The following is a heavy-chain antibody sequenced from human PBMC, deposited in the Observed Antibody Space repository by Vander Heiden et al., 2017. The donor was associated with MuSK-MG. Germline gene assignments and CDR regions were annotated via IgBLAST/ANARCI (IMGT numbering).Heavy chain of an antibody. CDR3: ARGGQTATTLALLDS. D-gene: IGHD1-1*01. Sequence: EVHLVESGEAVIDPGGSLRLSCVASGFTFDDYAMHWVRQAPGKGLEWVSVITWDGGASFYADSLQGRFTVSRSNTKNSLFLQLSSLRVEDTAFYYCARGGQTATTLALLDSWGQGTLVTVSS. V-gene: IGHV3-43D*03. CDR1: GFTFDDYA. CDR2: ITWDGGAS. J-gene: IGHJ4*02.